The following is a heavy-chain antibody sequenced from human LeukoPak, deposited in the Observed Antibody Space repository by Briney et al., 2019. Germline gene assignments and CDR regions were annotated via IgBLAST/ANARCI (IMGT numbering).Heavy chain of an antibody. CDR3: ARTGGIFGVVNQVGYFDY. V-gene: IGHV1-2*02. CDR1: GYTFTGYY. J-gene: IGHJ4*02. D-gene: IGHD3-3*01. CDR2: INPNSGGT. Sequence: ASVKVSCKASGYTFTGYYMHWVRQAPGQGLEWMGWINPNSGGTNYAQKFQGRVTMTRDTSISTAYMELGRLRSDDTAVYYCARTGGIFGVVNQVGYFDYWGQGTLVTVSS.